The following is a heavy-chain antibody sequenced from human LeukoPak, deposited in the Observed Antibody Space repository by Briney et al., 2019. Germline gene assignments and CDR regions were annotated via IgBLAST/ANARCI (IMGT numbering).Heavy chain of an antibody. CDR2: IYHSGST. J-gene: IGHJ5*02. CDR3: ARSKKTYYYGSGSRTGSFDP. D-gene: IGHD3-10*01. V-gene: IGHV4-61*01. Sequence: PSETLSLTCTVSSGSVSSGNYYWSWIRQPPGKGLEWIGYIYHSGSTNYNPSLKSRVTISVDTSKNQFSLKLSSMTAADTAVYYCARSKKTYYYGSGSRTGSFDPWGQGTLVTVSS. CDR1: SGSVSSGNYY.